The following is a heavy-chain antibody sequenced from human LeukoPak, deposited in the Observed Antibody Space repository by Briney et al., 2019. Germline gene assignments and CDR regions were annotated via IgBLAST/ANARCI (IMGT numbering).Heavy chain of an antibody. CDR3: ARDQQSYGDYDAFDI. CDR1: GFTFSDYY. V-gene: IGHV3-11*04. Sequence: PAGSLRLSCAASGFTFSDYYMSWIRQAPGKGLEWVSYISSSGSTIYYADSVKGRFTISRDNAKNSLYLQMNSVRGEDTAVYYCARDQQSYGDYDAFDIWGQGTMVTVCS. CDR2: ISSSGSTI. D-gene: IGHD4-17*01. J-gene: IGHJ3*02.